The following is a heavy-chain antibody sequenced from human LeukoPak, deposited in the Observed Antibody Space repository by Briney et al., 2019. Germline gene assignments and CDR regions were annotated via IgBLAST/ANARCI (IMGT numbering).Heavy chain of an antibody. CDR2: INSDGSGT. CDR1: GFTFNSYW. V-gene: IGHV3-74*01. J-gene: IGHJ3*02. D-gene: IGHD3-22*01. CDR3: ARDLAYYDSSGYGAFDI. Sequence: PGGSLRLSCAASGFTFNSYWMHWVRQAPGKGLVWVSRINSDGSGTSDADFVKGRFTISRDNSKNTLYLQMGSLRAEDMAVYYCARDLAYYDSSGYGAFDIWGQGTMVTVSS.